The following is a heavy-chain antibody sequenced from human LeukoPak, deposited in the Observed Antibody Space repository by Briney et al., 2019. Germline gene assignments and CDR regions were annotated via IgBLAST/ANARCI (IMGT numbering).Heavy chain of an antibody. CDR2: ISYDGSNK. CDR1: GSTFSSYA. J-gene: IGHJ4*02. D-gene: IGHD1-26*01. V-gene: IGHV3-30-3*01. CDR3: ARDRVPFIGKYYFDY. Sequence: GGSLRLSCAASGSTFSSYAMPWVRQAPGKGLEWVAVISYDGSNKYYADSVKGRFTISRDNSKNTLYLQMNSLRAEDTAVYYCARDRVPFIGKYYFDYWGQGTLVTVSS.